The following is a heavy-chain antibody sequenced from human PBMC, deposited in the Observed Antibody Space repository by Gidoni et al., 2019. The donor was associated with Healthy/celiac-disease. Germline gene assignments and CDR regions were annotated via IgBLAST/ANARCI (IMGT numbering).Heavy chain of an antibody. CDR2: INHSGST. J-gene: IGHJ4*02. CDR1: GGSFSGYY. D-gene: IGHD1-26*01. CDR3: ARGRRVVGAIDFDY. V-gene: IGHV4-34*01. Sequence: QVQLPQWGAGLFKPSETLSLTCAFYGGSFSGYYWSWIRQPPGKGVEWIGEINHSGSTNYNPSLKSRVTISVDTSKNQFSLKLSSVTAADTAVYYCARGRRVVGAIDFDYWGQGTLVTVSS.